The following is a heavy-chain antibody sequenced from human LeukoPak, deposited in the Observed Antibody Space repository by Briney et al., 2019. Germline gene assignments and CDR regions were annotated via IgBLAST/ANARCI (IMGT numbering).Heavy chain of an antibody. J-gene: IGHJ3*02. V-gene: IGHV4-59*11. CDR1: GGSISSHY. D-gene: IGHD4-17*01. Sequence: SETLSLTCTVSGGSISSHYWSWIRQPPGKGLEWIGYISSIGSTNYNPSLKSRVTISVDTSKYQFSLKLTSVTAADTAVYFCARDPTTVTKGLDIWGQGTMVTVSS. CDR2: ISSIGST. CDR3: ARDPTTVTKGLDI.